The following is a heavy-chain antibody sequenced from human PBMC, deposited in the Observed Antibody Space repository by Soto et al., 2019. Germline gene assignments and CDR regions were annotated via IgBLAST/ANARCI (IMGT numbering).Heavy chain of an antibody. V-gene: IGHV1-2*04. CDR3: ARDPIAAAGTVYYYGMDV. CDR2: INPNSGGT. CDR1: GYTFTGYY. D-gene: IGHD6-13*01. J-gene: IGHJ6*02. Sequence: ASVKVSCKASGYTFTGYYMHWVRQAPGQGLEWMGWINPNSGGTNYAQKFQGWVTMTRDTSISTAYMELSRLRSDDTAVYYCARDPIAAAGTVYYYGMDVWGQGTTVTVSS.